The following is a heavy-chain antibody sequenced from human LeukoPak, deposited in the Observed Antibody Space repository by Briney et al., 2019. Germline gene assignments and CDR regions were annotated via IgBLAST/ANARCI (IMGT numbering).Heavy chain of an antibody. CDR1: GFTFSNSA. CDR2: ITGSGATT. D-gene: IGHD6-19*01. J-gene: IGHJ3*01. CDR3: AKDIQWPVPGEGFDV. Sequence: GGSLRLSCAAYGFTFSNSALSWVRQAPGKGLEWVSAITGSGATTYYADSVKGRFTISRDNSKNTVSLHMNSLRADDSAVYYCAKDIQWPVPGEGFDVWGQGTMVTVSS. V-gene: IGHV3-23*01.